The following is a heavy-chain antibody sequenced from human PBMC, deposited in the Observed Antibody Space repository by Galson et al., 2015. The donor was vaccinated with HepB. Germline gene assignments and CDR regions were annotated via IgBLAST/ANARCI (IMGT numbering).Heavy chain of an antibody. V-gene: IGHV5-51*01. D-gene: IGHD3-10*01. CDR2: MYPDDSVV. CDR1: GYTFTNYW. CDR3: ARRSFTIMEIDAFNI. J-gene: IGHJ3*02. Sequence: QSGAEVKKPGESLRISCKVSGYTFTNYWIGWVRQIPGKGLEWMRIMYPDDSVVNHSPYFQGQVTISADKSINTAYLQWSSLKASDTAMYYCARRSFTIMEIDAFNIWGQGTMITVSS.